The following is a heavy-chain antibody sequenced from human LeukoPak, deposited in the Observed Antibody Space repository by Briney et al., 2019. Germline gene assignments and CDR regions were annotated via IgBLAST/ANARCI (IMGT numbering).Heavy chain of an antibody. D-gene: IGHD1-26*01. CDR1: GGSISSSN. Sequence: PSGTLSLTCAVSGGSISSSNWWSWVRQAPGKGLEWDSGISGSGGNTYYADSVKGRFTISRDNSKNTLYLQMNSLRAEDTAVYYGTIVGATRPFRGQGTLVTVSS. V-gene: IGHV3-23*01. CDR2: ISGSGGNT. CDR3: TIVGATRPF. J-gene: IGHJ4*02.